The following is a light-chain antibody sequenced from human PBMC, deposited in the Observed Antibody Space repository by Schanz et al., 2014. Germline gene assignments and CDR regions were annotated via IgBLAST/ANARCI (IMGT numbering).Light chain of an antibody. CDR3: SSYTGTSTQV. CDR2: EVI. CDR1: SSDVGGYDY. Sequence: QSVLTQPPSASGSPGQSVTISCTGTSSDVGGYDYVSWYQQHPGKAPRLMIFEVIKRPSGVGDRFSGSKSGNTASLTISGLQTEDEADYYCSSYTGTSTQVFGTGTKLTVL. V-gene: IGLV2-8*01. J-gene: IGLJ1*01.